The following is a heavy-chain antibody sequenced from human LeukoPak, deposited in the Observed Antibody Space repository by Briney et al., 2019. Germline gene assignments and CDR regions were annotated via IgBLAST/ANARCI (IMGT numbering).Heavy chain of an antibody. Sequence: SGGSLRLSCAASGFTFSSYGMHWVRQAPGKGLEWVSYINSRSSTIYYADSVKGRFTISRDSAKNSLYLQMNSLRGEDTAVYYCARSSGYTQGFDYWGQGTLVTVSS. CDR3: ARSSGYTQGFDY. V-gene: IGHV3-48*01. J-gene: IGHJ4*02. CDR2: INSRSSTI. CDR1: GFTFSSYG. D-gene: IGHD5-12*01.